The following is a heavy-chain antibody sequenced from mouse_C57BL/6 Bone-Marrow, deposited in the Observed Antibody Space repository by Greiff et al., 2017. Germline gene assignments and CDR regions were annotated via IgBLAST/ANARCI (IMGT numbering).Heavy chain of an antibody. Sequence: EVKLMESGGGLVQPGGSLKLSCAASGFTFSDYGMAWVRQAPRKGPEWVAFISNLAYSIYYADTVTGRFTISRENAKNTLYLEMSSLRSEDTAMYYCARQVLLTTVVAHWYFDVWGTGTTVTVSS. V-gene: IGHV5-15*01. J-gene: IGHJ1*03. D-gene: IGHD1-1*01. CDR2: ISNLAYSI. CDR1: GFTFSDYG. CDR3: ARQVLLTTVVAHWYFDV.